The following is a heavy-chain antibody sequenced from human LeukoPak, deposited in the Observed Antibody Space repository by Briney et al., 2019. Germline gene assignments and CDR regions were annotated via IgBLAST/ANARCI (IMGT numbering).Heavy chain of an antibody. CDR3: AKVIPVVAAPWCFDY. V-gene: IGHV3-23*01. J-gene: IGHJ4*02. CDR2: ISGSGGST. Sequence: GGSLRLSCAASGFPFSSYAMSWVRQAPGKGLEWVSAISGSGGSTYSADSVKGRFTISRDNSKNTLYLQMNSLRAEDTAVYYCAKVIPVVAAPWCFDYWGQGTLVTVSS. D-gene: IGHD2-15*01. CDR1: GFPFSSYA.